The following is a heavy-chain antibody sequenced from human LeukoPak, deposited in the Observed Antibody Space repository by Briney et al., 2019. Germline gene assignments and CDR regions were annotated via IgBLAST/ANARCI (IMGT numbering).Heavy chain of an antibody. V-gene: IGHV4-59*08. CDR2: IYYSGST. CDR1: GGSISSYY. J-gene: IGHJ3*02. CDR3: ARHPVEMLIAI. D-gene: IGHD3-16*01. Sequence: SETLSLTCTVSGGSISSYYWSWIRQPPGKGLEWRGYIYYSGSTNYNPSLKSRVTISVDTSMNQFSLKLSSVTAADTAVYYCARHPVEMLIAIWGQGTMVTVSS.